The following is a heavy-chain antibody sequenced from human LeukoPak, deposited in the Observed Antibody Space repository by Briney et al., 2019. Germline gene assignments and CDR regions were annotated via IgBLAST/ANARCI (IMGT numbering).Heavy chain of an antibody. CDR3: AKDLLYDSSGYFDY. J-gene: IGHJ4*02. CDR1: GGTFSSYA. CDR2: ISGSGGST. V-gene: IGHV3-23*01. D-gene: IGHD3-22*01. Sequence: ASVKVSCKASGGTFSSYAMSWVRQAPGKGLEWVSAISGSGGSTYYADSVKGRFTISRDNSKNTLYLQMNSLRAEDTAVYYCAKDLLYDSSGYFDYWGQGTLVTVSS.